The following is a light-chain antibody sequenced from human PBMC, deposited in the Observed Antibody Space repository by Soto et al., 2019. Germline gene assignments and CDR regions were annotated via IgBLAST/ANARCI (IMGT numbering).Light chain of an antibody. CDR1: QSVSSN. CDR2: DAS. CDR3: QQRSNWPLT. Sequence: EIVMTQSPATLSVSHGERATLSCRASQSVSSNLAWYQQKPGQAPRLLIYDASNRATGIPARFSGSGSGTDFTLTISSLEPEDFAVYYCQQRSNWPLTFGQGTRLEI. V-gene: IGKV3-11*01. J-gene: IGKJ5*01.